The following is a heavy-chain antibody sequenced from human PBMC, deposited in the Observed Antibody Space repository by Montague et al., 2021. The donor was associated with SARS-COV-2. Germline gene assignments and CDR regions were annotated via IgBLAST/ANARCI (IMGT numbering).Heavy chain of an antibody. D-gene: IGHD2-15*01. CDR2: ISYSGST. CDR3: ASVQGYCNYMRCYPFFDR. CDR1: GGSITSFS. J-gene: IGHJ5*02. Sequence: SETLSLTCSVSGGSITSFSWSWIRQPPGKGLEWIGYISYSGSTDYSPSLESRVTISVDTSKNQISLELSSVTAADTAVCYCASVQGYCNYMRCYPFFDRWGQGTLVTVSS. V-gene: IGHV4-59*01.